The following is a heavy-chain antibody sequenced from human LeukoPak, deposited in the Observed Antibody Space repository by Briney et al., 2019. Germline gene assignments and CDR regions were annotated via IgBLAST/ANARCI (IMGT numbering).Heavy chain of an antibody. J-gene: IGHJ6*02. CDR2: IWNDGSNK. CDR3: ATEIKAAAGIDTGSYYYNGMDV. Sequence: AGGSLRLSCAVSGFSFYTYGIHWVRNAPGKGLEWVAVIWNDGSNKYYADSVKGRFTISRDNSKNTLYLQMNSLRTEDTAVYFCATEIKAAAGIDTGSYYYNGMDVWGQGTTVTVSS. D-gene: IGHD6-13*01. V-gene: IGHV3-33*01. CDR1: GFSFYTYG.